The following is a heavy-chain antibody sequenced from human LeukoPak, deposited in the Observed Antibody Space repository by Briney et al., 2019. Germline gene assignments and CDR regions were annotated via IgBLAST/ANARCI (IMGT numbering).Heavy chain of an antibody. CDR1: GYTFTSYY. Sequence: GASVKVSRKASGYTFTSYYMHWVRQAPGQGLEWMGIINPSGGSTSYAQKFQGRVTMTRDTSTSTVYMELSSLRSEDTAVYYCARDGAEPPSNCSSTSCYVGWFDPWGQGTLVTVSS. J-gene: IGHJ5*02. V-gene: IGHV1-46*01. CDR2: INPSGGST. D-gene: IGHD2-2*01. CDR3: ARDGAEPPSNCSSTSCYVGWFDP.